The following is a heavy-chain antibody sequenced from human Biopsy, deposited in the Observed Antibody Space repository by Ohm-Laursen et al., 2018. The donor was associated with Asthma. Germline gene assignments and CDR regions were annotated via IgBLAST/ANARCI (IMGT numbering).Heavy chain of an antibody. CDR2: INHSGST. CDR1: GGSFSGYY. CDR3: ARSAKTIFGVVMGSYYYGMDV. V-gene: IGHV4-34*01. Sequence: SETLSLTCAVYGGSFSGYYWSWIRQPPGKGLEWIGEINHSGSTNYNPSLKSRVTISVDTSKNQLSLKLSSVTAADTAVYYCARSAKTIFGVVMGSYYYGMDVWGQGTTVTVSS. J-gene: IGHJ6*02. D-gene: IGHD3-3*01.